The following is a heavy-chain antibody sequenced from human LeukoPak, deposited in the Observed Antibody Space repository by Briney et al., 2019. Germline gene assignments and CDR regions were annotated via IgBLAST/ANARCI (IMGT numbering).Heavy chain of an antibody. CDR1: GGSVSSGSYY. V-gene: IGHV4-61*01. CDR3: AISGGGWFDR. Sequence: PSETLSLTCTVSGGSVSSGSYYWSWIRQPPGKGLEWIGYIYYTGRTNYNPSLKSRVTMSVDTSKNQFSLKLSSVTAADTAVYYCAISGGGWFDRWGQGTLVTVSS. D-gene: IGHD2-15*01. J-gene: IGHJ5*02. CDR2: IYYTGRT.